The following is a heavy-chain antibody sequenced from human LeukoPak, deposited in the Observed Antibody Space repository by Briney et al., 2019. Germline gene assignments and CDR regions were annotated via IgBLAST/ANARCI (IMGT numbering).Heavy chain of an antibody. D-gene: IGHD1-26*01. CDR1: GFTFSSYE. V-gene: IGHV3-48*03. CDR2: ISSSGSTI. J-gene: IGHJ4*02. Sequence: GGSLRLSCAASGFTFSSYEMNWVRQAPGKGLEWVSYISSSGSTIYYADSVKGRFTISRDNAKNSLYLQMNSLRAEDTAVYYCARVDPPYSGSYQYYFDYWGQGTLVTVSS. CDR3: ARVDPPYSGSYQYYFDY.